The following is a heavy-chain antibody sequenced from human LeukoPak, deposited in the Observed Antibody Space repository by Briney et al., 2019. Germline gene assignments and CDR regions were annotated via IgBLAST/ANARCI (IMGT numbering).Heavy chain of an antibody. CDR1: GITFSNYA. D-gene: IGHD5-12*01. J-gene: IGHJ4*02. Sequence: GGSLRLSCVASGITFSNYAVSWVRQAPEKGLDWVSVISGSAHKIRYADSVKGRFTISRDNSKNTLYLQMNSLRAEDTAVYYCAKGGYEGSLDWGQGTLVTVSS. CDR3: AKGGYEGSLD. CDR2: ISGSAHKI. V-gene: IGHV3-23*01.